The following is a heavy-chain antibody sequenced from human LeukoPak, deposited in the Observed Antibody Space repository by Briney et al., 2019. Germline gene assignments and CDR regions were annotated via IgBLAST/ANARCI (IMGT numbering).Heavy chain of an antibody. CDR3: AKDRGGSGLFDY. D-gene: IGHD2-15*01. CDR2: INEDGSGK. V-gene: IGHV3-7*03. J-gene: IGHJ4*02. Sequence: GGSLRLSCVASGFTFNRHWMTWVRQAPGKGLEWVANINEDGSGKYYVDSVKGRFTISRDNSKNSLYLQMNSLRTEDTALYYCAKDRGGSGLFDYWGQGTLVTVSS. CDR1: GFTFNRHW.